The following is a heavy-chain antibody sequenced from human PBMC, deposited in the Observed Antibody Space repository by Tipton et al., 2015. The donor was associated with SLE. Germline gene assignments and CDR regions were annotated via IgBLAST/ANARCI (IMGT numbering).Heavy chain of an antibody. D-gene: IGHD3-10*01. CDR1: GFTFSSYA. V-gene: IGHV3-23*01. CDR3: AKDLLIWFGETVDY. CDR2: ISGSGGST. Sequence: SLRLSCAASGFTFSSYAMSWVRQAPGKGLEWVSAISGSGGSTYYADSVKGRFTISRDNSKNTLYLQMNSLRAEDTAVYYCAKDLLIWFGETVDYWGQGTLVTVSS. J-gene: IGHJ4*02.